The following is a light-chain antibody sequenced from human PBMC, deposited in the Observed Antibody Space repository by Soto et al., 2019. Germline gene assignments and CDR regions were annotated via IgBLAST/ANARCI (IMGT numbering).Light chain of an antibody. Sequence: EILLAQSPATLSLSPGERATLSCKASQDVSIFLAWYQQKPGQAPRLLIHDASNRATGVPARFSGSGSGRDFTLTITSLEPEDFALYYCQQRSTWLYTFGQGTKVEV. CDR3: QQRSTWLYT. CDR1: QDVSIF. V-gene: IGKV3-11*02. CDR2: DAS. J-gene: IGKJ2*01.